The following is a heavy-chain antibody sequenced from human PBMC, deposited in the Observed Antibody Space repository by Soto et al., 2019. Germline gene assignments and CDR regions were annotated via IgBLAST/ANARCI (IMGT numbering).Heavy chain of an antibody. CDR1: GFTFSSYA. V-gene: IGHV3-23*01. CDR3: AKDYDSSGWGGEY. J-gene: IGHJ4*02. CDR2: ISGSGGST. Sequence: EVQLLESGGGLVQPGGSLRLSCAASGFTFSSYAMSWVRQAPGKGLEWVSAISGSGGSTYYADSVKGRFTISRDNSKDTLYLQMNSLRAEDTAVYYCAKDYDSSGWGGEYWGQGTLVTVSS. D-gene: IGHD6-19*01.